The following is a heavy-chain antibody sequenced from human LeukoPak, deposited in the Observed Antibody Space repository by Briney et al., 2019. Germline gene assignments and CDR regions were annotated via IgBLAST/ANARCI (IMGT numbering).Heavy chain of an antibody. V-gene: IGHV4-39*01. Sequence: TPSETLSLTCSVSGGSITSNDFYWAWIRQPPGKGPEWIGSIYYSGITYYNPSLKSRVTKSVDTSKNQFSLNLSSVTAADTAVYYCARHVGSGNYFDYWGQGTLVTVSS. CDR3: ARHVGSGNYFDY. J-gene: IGHJ4*02. CDR1: GGSITSNDFY. D-gene: IGHD2-15*01. CDR2: IYYSGIT.